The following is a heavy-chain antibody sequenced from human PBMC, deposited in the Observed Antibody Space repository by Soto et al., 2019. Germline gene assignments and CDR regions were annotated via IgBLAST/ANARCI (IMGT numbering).Heavy chain of an antibody. CDR2: IWYDGSNK. CDR1: GFTFSSYG. D-gene: IGHD3-3*01. V-gene: IGHV3-33*01. CDR3: ERDPITIFGVVPFFGYMDV. J-gene: IGHJ6*03. Sequence: GGSLRLSCAASGFTFSSYGMHWVRQAPGKGLEWVAVIWYDGSNKYYADSVKGRFTISRDNSKNTLYLQMNSLRAEDTAVYYYERDPITIFGVVPFFGYMDVWGKGTTVTVSS.